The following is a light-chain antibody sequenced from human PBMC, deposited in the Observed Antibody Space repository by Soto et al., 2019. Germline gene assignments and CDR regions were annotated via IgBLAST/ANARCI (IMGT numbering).Light chain of an antibody. Sequence: EIVFTQSPGTLSLYPGERATVSCRASQSVSSSYLAWYQQKPGQAPRLLIYGTSSRATGIPDRFSGSGSGTDFTLTFSRLEPEDFAVYYCHQYASSPITFGQGTRLEIK. CDR2: GTS. J-gene: IGKJ5*01. CDR1: QSVSSSY. V-gene: IGKV3-20*01. CDR3: HQYASSPIT.